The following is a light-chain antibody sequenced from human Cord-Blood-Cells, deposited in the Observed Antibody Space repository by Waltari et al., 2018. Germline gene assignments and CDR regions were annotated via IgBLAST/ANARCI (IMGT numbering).Light chain of an antibody. Sequence: NFMLTQPHSVSESPGKTVTISCTRSSGSTSRNYVQCYQQRPGSSPTTVIYEDNQRPSGVPDRFSGSIDSSSNSASLTISGLKTEDEADYYCQSYDSSNQVFGGGTKLTVL. V-gene: IGLV6-57*01. CDR2: EDN. CDR1: SGSTSRNY. CDR3: QSYDSSNQV. J-gene: IGLJ3*02.